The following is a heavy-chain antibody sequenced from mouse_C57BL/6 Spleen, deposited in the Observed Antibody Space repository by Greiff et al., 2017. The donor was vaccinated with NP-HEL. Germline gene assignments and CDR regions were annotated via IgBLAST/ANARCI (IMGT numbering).Heavy chain of an antibody. J-gene: IGHJ4*01. CDR3: ARGYDYDYAMDY. CDR1: GYSITSGYY. CDR2: ISYDGSN. Sequence: EVKLQESGPGLVKPSQSLSLTCSVTGYSITSGYYWNWIRQFPGNKLEWMGYISYDGSNNYNPSLKNRISITRDTSKNQFFLKLNSVTTEDTATYYCARGYDYDYAMDYWGQGTSVTVSS. V-gene: IGHV3-6*01. D-gene: IGHD2-4*01.